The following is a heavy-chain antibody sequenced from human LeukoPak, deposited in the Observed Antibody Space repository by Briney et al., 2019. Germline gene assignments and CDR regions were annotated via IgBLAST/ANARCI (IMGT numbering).Heavy chain of an antibody. Sequence: PGGSLTLSCAASGFTLSTYVMTWVRQAPGKGLECVSAIGADGRSTDYADSVKGRFTISRDISKNTLYLQMNSLRAEDTALYYCTRRVGGTPDHWGLGTLVTVSS. D-gene: IGHD1-26*01. CDR1: GFTLSTYV. J-gene: IGHJ5*02. CDR3: TRRVGGTPDH. V-gene: IGHV3-23*01. CDR2: IGADGRST.